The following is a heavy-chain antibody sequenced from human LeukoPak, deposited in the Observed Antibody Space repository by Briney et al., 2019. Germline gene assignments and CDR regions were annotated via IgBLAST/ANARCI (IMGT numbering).Heavy chain of an antibody. D-gene: IGHD1-26*01. J-gene: IGHJ4*02. CDR3: AKRGASWDFDY. CDR2: ISYDGSNK. V-gene: IGHV3-30-3*01. CDR1: GFTFSSYA. Sequence: GRSLRLSCAASGFTFSSYAMHWVRQAPGKGLEWVAVISYDGSNKYYADSVKGRFTISRDNSKNTLYLQMNSLRAEDTAVYYCAKRGASWDFDYWGQGTLVTVSS.